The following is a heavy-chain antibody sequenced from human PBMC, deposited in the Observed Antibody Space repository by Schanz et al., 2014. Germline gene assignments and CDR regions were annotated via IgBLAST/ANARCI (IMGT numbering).Heavy chain of an antibody. D-gene: IGHD5-12*01. V-gene: IGHV3-23*04. CDR1: GFTFSAYA. CDR2: ISASGGTT. J-gene: IGHJ4*02. CDR3: ARDFHGYGPHLDY. Sequence: EVHLVESGGGVVQPGRSLRLSCAASGFTFSAYAMTWVRQIPGKGLEWVSAISASGGTTYYADSVKGRFTVSRDNSKNTLYLQLNSLRAEDTAVYYCARDFHGYGPHLDYWGQGSLVTVSS.